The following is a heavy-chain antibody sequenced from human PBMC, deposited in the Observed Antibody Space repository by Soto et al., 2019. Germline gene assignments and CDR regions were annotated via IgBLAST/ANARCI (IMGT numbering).Heavy chain of an antibody. CDR2: ISAYNGNT. J-gene: IGHJ5*02. D-gene: IGHD1-26*01. V-gene: IGHV1-18*01. CDR1: GCTFTSYG. Sequence: ASVDVSCKTSGCTFTSYGISWVRQAPRQGLEWMGWISAYNGNTNYAQKLQGRVTMTTDTSTSTAYMELRSLRSDDPAVYYCARASGSSYWFDPWGQGTLVTVSS. CDR3: ARASGSSYWFDP.